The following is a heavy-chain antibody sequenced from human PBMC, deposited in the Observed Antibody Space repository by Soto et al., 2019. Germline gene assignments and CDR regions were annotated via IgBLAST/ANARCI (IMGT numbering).Heavy chain of an antibody. CDR2: INPNSGGT. CDR1: GYTFTGYY. Sequence: GGSLRLSCKASGYTFTGYYMHWVRQAPGQGLEWMGWINPNSGGTNYAQKFQGRVTMTRDTSISTAYMELSRLRPDDTAVYYCARVRRPGNYYYYGMDVWGQGTTVTVSS. J-gene: IGHJ6*02. V-gene: IGHV1-2*02. CDR3: ARVRRPGNYYYYGMDV.